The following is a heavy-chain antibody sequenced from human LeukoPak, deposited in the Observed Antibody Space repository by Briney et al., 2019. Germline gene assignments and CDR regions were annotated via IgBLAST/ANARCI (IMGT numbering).Heavy chain of an antibody. Sequence: GGSLRLSCAASGFTFSSYDMSWVRQAPGKGLEWVSGISGSGSTTKYADSVKGRFTISRDNSKNTLYLLMNSLTAEDTAVYYCAQQSYYFDFWGQGTLVTVSS. CDR2: ISGSGSTT. CDR3: AQQSYYFDF. D-gene: IGHD3/OR15-3a*01. J-gene: IGHJ4*02. V-gene: IGHV3-23*01. CDR1: GFTFSSYD.